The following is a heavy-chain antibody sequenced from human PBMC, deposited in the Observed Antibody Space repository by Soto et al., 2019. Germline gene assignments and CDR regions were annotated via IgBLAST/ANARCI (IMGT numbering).Heavy chain of an antibody. CDR1: GGSITSTIDY. J-gene: IGHJ5*01. V-gene: IGHV4-39*01. D-gene: IGHD2-2*01. CDR2: IYYDGST. Sequence: SETLSLTCSVSGGSITSTIDYWGWSRQSPGKGLEWIGNIYYDGSTFYNPSLKSRVTISVDTSKRQFSLRVSSVTAADTAVYYCARRGSASWRIWFDSWGHGTLVTVSS. CDR3: ARRGSASWRIWFDS.